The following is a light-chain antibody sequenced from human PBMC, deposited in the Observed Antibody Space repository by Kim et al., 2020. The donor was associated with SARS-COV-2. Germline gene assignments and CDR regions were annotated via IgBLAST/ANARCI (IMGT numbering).Light chain of an antibody. V-gene: IGLV2-14*03. J-gene: IGLJ1*01. Sequence: SVTISCTGTSSDVGGYNYVSWYQQHPGKAPKVIIYDVSNRPSGVSNRFSGSKSGNTASLTISGLQAEDEADYYCSSYTSSRTNYVFGTGTKVTVL. CDR2: DVS. CDR1: SSDVGGYNY. CDR3: SSYTSSRTNYV.